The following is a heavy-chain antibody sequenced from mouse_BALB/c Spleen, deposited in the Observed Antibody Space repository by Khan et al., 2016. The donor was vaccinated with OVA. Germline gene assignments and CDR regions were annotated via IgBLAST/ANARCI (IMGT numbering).Heavy chain of an antibody. D-gene: IGHD2-3*01. CDR2: INYSGST. J-gene: IGHJ4*01. CDR1: GYSITSDYA. CDR3: SRDGSRYNYAMDY. V-gene: IGHV3-2*02. Sequence: EVQLQESGPGLVKPSQSLSLTCTVTGYSITSDYAWNWIRQFPGNKLEWMGYINYSGSTNYNPALKSRISITRDTSKNQFFLHLNSVTTADTATYYCSRDGSRYNYAMDYWGQGTSVTVSS.